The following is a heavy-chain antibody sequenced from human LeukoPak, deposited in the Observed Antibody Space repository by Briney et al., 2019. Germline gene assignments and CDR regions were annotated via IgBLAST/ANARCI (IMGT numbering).Heavy chain of an antibody. Sequence: SGTLSLTCAVSGGSISSSNWWNWVRPPPGKGLEWIGEIHHSGSTNYNPPLKSRVTISVDKSKNQFSLKLSSVTAADTAVYYCARDMVRGVPDGSGGSHWSDPWGQGTLVTVSS. CDR2: IHHSGST. V-gene: IGHV4-4*02. D-gene: IGHD3-10*01. J-gene: IGHJ5*02. CDR1: GGSISSSNW. CDR3: ARDMVRGVPDGSGGSHWSDP.